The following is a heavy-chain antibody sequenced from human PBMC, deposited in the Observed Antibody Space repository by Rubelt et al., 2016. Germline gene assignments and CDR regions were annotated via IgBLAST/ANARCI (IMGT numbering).Heavy chain of an antibody. CDR3: ARDGFTWSSIDY. V-gene: IGHV4-39*07. Sequence: QLQLQESGPGLVKPSETLSLTCTVSGGSLRSSGFYWAWIHQAPGKALEWIGSIPYTGSTYYNPSLESRVTISVETSTNQFSRKLNSVTAADSGIYYCARDGFTWSSIDYWGQGTQVTVSS. J-gene: IGHJ4*02. D-gene: IGHD2-2*01. CDR2: IPYTGST. CDR1: GGSLRSSGFY.